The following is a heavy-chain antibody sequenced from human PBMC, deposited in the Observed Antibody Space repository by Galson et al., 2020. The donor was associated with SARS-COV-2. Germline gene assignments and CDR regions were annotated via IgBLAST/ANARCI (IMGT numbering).Heavy chain of an antibody. CDR1: GYSFTTYD. J-gene: IGHJ4*02. Sequence: GESLKISCKASGYSFTTYDINWVRQAAGQGLEWMGWMNPNSGNTGYAQKFQGRVTMTRDTSIDTAYMELTSLISEDTAMHFCARGTKPSDYWGQGTRVTVSS. V-gene: IGHV1-8*02. CDR2: MNPNSGNT. CDR3: ARGTKPSDY.